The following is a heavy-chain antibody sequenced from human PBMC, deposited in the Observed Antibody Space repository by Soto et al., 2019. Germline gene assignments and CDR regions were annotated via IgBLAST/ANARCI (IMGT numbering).Heavy chain of an antibody. D-gene: IGHD5-12*01. CDR2: IIPISGTG. CDR3: ATTPLVATIRWYFDL. Sequence: QVQLVQSGAEVKKPGSSVKVSCKASGGTFSSYVISWVRQAPGQGLEWMGGIIPISGTGKYAQKFQGRVTITADESTSTAYRELSSRRSEDTAVYYCATTPLVATIRWYFDLWGRGTLVTLSS. CDR1: GGTFSSYV. J-gene: IGHJ2*01. V-gene: IGHV1-69*01.